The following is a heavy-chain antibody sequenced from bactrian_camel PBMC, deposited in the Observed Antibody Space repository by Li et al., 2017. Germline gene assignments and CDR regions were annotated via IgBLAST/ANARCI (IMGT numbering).Heavy chain of an antibody. CDR2: IDSGGGST. V-gene: IGHV3S1*01. CDR1: GYTYSNYC. Sequence: HVQLVESGGGSVQAGGSLRLTCGASGYTYSNYCMGWVRQAPGKGLEGVSAIDSGGGSTSYADSVKGRFTISRDNAKNTLYLQLNSLKTEDTAMYYCVKGQSELWDFGYWGQGTQVTVS. CDR3: VKGQSELWDFGY. D-gene: IGHD5*01. J-gene: IGHJ6*01.